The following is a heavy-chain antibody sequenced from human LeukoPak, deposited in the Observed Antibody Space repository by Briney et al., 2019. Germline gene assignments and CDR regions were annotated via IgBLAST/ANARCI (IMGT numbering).Heavy chain of an antibody. D-gene: IGHD1-26*01. Sequence: ASVKVSCKASGGTFSSYAISWVRQAPGQGLEWMGWISTYNGNTNYAQKLQGRVTMTTDTSTNTAYMELRSVRSDDTAVYYCTRDRAVVGASRRRPDAFDIWGRGTMVTVSS. CDR1: GGTFSSYA. J-gene: IGHJ3*02. CDR3: TRDRAVVGASRRRPDAFDI. CDR2: ISTYNGNT. V-gene: IGHV1-18*01.